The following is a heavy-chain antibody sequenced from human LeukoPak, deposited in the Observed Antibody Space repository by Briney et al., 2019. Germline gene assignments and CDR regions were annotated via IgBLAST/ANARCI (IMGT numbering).Heavy chain of an antibody. CDR2: IYYSGST. V-gene: IGHV4-59*01. Sequence: SETLSLTCAVYGGSFSSYYWSWIRQPPGKGLEWIGYIYYSGSTNYNPSLRSRVTISVDTSKNQFSLKLGSVTAADTAVYYCARIVATFWYFDLRGRGTLVTVSS. CDR1: GGSFSSYY. J-gene: IGHJ2*01. D-gene: IGHD5-12*01. CDR3: ARIVATFWYFDL.